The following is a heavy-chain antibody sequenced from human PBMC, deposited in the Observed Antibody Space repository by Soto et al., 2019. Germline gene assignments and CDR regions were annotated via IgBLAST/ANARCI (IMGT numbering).Heavy chain of an antibody. Sequence: EVQLVESGGGLVQPGGSLKLSCAASGFTFSDSTLQWIRQASGKGLEWLGRIRSKTDNYATDYAASVNGRFTISRDDSKNTAYLEMNSLKTEDTDVYYCTRHYDGDVRIDGWDQGTLVTVS. J-gene: IGHJ4*02. V-gene: IGHV3-73*01. CDR3: TRHYDGDVRIDG. D-gene: IGHD4-17*01. CDR2: IRSKTDNYAT. CDR1: GFTFSDST.